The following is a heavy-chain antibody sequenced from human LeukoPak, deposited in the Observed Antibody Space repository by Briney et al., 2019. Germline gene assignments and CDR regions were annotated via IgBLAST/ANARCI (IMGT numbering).Heavy chain of an antibody. V-gene: IGHV3-23*01. CDR2: IGGGDT. CDR1: GFDFSTYA. D-gene: IGHD3-10*01. Sequence: GGSLRLSCAASGFDFSTYAMSWVRQAPGKGLEWVSGIGGGDTHYADSVKGRFTISRDNSKNTLYLQMNSLRAEDTAVFYCAKAHRGVTRTLMDYWGQGTLVTVSS. J-gene: IGHJ4*02. CDR3: AKAHRGVTRTLMDY.